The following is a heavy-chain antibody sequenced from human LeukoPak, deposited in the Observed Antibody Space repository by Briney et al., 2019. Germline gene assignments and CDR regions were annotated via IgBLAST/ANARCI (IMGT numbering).Heavy chain of an antibody. CDR2: TYYSGST. J-gene: IGHJ4*02. V-gene: IGHV4-59*01. CDR3: ARGIQLWSYYFDY. CDR1: GGSISSYY. Sequence: PSETLSLTCTVSGGSISSYYWSWIRQPPGKGLEWIGYTYYSGSTNYNPSLKSRVTISVDTSKNQFSLKLSSVTAADTAVYYCARGIQLWSYYFDYWGQGTLVTVSS. D-gene: IGHD5-18*01.